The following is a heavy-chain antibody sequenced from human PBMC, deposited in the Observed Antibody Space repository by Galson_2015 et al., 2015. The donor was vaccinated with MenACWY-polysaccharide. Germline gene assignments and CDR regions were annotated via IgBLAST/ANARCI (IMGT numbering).Heavy chain of an antibody. V-gene: IGHV4-61*01. Sequence: ETLSLTCTVSGASVSSGSYYWSWIRQPPGKGLEWIGYIYYRGTTTYNPSLKRRVTISVDTSKNLFSLRLSSMTAADTAVYYCTRAIWLQLGSGSVDFDYWGQGTLVTVSS. J-gene: IGHJ4*02. CDR1: GASVSSGSYY. CDR2: IYYRGTT. D-gene: IGHD5-24*01. CDR3: TRAIWLQLGSGSVDFDY.